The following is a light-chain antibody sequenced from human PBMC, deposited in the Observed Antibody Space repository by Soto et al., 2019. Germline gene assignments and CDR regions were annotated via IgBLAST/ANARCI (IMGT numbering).Light chain of an antibody. V-gene: IGKV1-39*01. CDR2: AAS. Sequence: IHMTQSPSSLSASVGHRVIMTCRSSQTISSHLNWYQQKPGKAPNLLVYAASSLQSGVPSRFTGSGSGTEITLTISSLQPDDFATYYCQQYYSTPPITFGQGTRLEIK. CDR3: QQYYSTPPIT. J-gene: IGKJ5*01. CDR1: QTISSH.